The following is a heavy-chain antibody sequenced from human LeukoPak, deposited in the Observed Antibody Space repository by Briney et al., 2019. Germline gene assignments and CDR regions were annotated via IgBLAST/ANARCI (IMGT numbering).Heavy chain of an antibody. D-gene: IGHD6-19*01. J-gene: IGHJ4*02. CDR1: GFTFRDNY. Sequence: GGSLRLSCAASGFTFRDNYMSWIRQAPGKGLEWVSYISSSGNTTYNADPVKGRFSITRDNAKNSLYLQMNSLRAEDTAVYYCARDGGSAWFLDYWGQGTLVTVSS. CDR2: ISSSGNTT. V-gene: IGHV3-11*04. CDR3: ARDGGSAWFLDY.